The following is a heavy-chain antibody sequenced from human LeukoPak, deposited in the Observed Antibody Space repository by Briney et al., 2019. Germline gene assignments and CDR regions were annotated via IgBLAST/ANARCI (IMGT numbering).Heavy chain of an antibody. Sequence: SETLSLTCTVSGGFISSYYWSWIRQPPGRGLEWIGYIYYSGSTNYNPSLKSRVTISVDTSKNQFSLKLSSVTAADTAVYYCARHGPYYDFWSGYYTTYYYGMDVWGQGTTVTVSS. J-gene: IGHJ6*02. D-gene: IGHD3-3*01. CDR2: IYYSGST. CDR1: GGFISSYY. CDR3: ARHGPYYDFWSGYYTTYYYGMDV. V-gene: IGHV4-59*08.